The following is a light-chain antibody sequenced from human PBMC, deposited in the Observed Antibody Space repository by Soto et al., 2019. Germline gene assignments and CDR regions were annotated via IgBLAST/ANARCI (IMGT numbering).Light chain of an antibody. CDR1: QTFSSSY. CDR2: GTS. CDR3: QQYAIPLWT. V-gene: IGKV3-20*01. J-gene: IGKJ1*01. Sequence: SVCRGKRDKISCRVSQTFSSSYLAWYQQKPGHAPSLLIYGTSTTATGISDRFSGSGSGTDFTLTISRLEPADFAFYYCQQYAIPLWTFGHGAMVDI.